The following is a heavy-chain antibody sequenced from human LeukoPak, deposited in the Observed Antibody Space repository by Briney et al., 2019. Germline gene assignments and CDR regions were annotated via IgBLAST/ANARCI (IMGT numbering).Heavy chain of an antibody. CDR3: ARKGAMVAKSNYFDY. V-gene: IGHV3-74*01. CDR2: INSDGSST. D-gene: IGHD5-12*01. J-gene: IGHJ4*02. CDR1: GFTFSSYW. Sequence: GGSLRLSCAASGFTFSSYWMHWVRQAPGKGLVWVSRINSDGSSTSYAASVKGRFTISRDNAKNTLYLQMNSLRAEDTAVYYCARKGAMVAKSNYFDYWGQGTLVTVSS.